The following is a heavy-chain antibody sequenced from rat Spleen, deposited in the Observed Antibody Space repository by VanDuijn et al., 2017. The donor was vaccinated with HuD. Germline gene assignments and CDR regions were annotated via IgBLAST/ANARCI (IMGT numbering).Heavy chain of an antibody. J-gene: IGHJ3*01. D-gene: IGHD1-3*01. CDR1: FYSITSSYR. Sequence: EVLLQESGPGLVKPSQSLSLTCSVTFYSITSSYRWNWIRKFPGNKLEWMGFMNGAGSTNYNPSLKGRVSITRDTSKNQFFLQVTSVTNEDTATYYCTRGLHYGSPTFAYWGQGTLVTVSS. CDR2: MNGAGST. CDR3: TRGLHYGSPTFAY. V-gene: IGHV3-3*01.